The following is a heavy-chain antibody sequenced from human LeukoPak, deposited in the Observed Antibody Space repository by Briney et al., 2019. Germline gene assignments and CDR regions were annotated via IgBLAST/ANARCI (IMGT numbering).Heavy chain of an antibody. D-gene: IGHD2-2*01. V-gene: IGHV1-8*01. Sequence: ASVTVSCKASGYTFTSYDINWVRQATGQGLEWMGWMNPNSGNTGYAQKFQGRVTMTRNTSISTAYMELSSLRSEDTAVYYCARGGFPDCSSTSCPSPYYYYMDVWGKGTTVTVSS. CDR3: ARGGFPDCSSTSCPSPYYYYMDV. CDR1: GYTFTSYD. J-gene: IGHJ6*03. CDR2: MNPNSGNT.